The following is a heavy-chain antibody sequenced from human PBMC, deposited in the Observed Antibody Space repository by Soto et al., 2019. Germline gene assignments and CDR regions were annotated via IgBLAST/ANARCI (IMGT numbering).Heavy chain of an antibody. CDR3: AKERVRDFDG. Sequence: VQLVESGGGLVRPGGSLRLSCEASGFTFDDHAMHWVRQAPGKGLEWISAITWNSVALDYADSVKGRFTISRDNAKNSLYMQMNSLRPEDTALYYCAKERVRDFDGWGQGTLVTVSS. J-gene: IGHJ4*02. CDR1: GFTFDDHA. D-gene: IGHD3-9*01. CDR2: ITWNSVAL. V-gene: IGHV3-9*01.